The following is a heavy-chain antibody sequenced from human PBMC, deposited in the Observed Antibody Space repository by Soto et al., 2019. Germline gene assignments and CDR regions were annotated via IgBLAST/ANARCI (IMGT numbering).Heavy chain of an antibody. CDR3: AKETYYYYGMDV. CDR1: GFTFSSST. V-gene: IGHV3-23*01. J-gene: IGHJ6*02. Sequence: GGSLRLSCAASGFTFSSSTMNWVRQAPGKGLEWVSAIIDSGGYTYYADSVKGRFTISRDNSKNTLYLQMNNLRAEDTALYYCAKETYYYYGMDVWGQGTTVTVSS. CDR2: IIDSGGYT.